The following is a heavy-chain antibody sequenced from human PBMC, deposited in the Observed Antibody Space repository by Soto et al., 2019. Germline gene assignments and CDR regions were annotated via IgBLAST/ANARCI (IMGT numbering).Heavy chain of an antibody. J-gene: IGHJ4*02. Sequence: GGSLRLSCAASGFTFSSYSMNWVRQAPGKGLEWVSSISSSSSYIYYADSVKGRFTISRDNAKNSLYLQMNSLRAEDTAVYYCAREVPIYGDHDDGGFVGGQGTLVTVSS. CDR3: AREVPIYGDHDDGGFV. V-gene: IGHV3-21*01. D-gene: IGHD4-17*01. CDR2: ISSSSSYI. CDR1: GFTFSSYS.